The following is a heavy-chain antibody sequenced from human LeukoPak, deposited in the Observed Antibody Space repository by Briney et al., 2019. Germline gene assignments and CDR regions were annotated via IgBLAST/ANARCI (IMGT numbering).Heavy chain of an antibody. CDR2: IIPILGIA. CDR1: GGTFSSYA. J-gene: IGHJ5*02. Sequence: ASVKVSCKASGGTFSSYAISWVRQAPGQGLEWMGRIIPILGIANYAQKFQDRVTITADKSTSTAYMELSSLRSEDTAVYYCARDCSGGSCYSDLLFNWFDPWGQGTLVTVSS. CDR3: ARDCSGGSCYSDLLFNWFDP. V-gene: IGHV1-69*04. D-gene: IGHD2-15*01.